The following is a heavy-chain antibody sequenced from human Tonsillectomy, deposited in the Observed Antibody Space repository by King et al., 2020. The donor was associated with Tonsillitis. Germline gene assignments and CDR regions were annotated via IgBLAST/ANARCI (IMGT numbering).Heavy chain of an antibody. V-gene: IGHV3-49*03. D-gene: IGHD3-3*01. CDR2: IRSKAYGGTT. Sequence: QLVQSGGGLVQPGRSLRLSCTASGFTFGDYAMSWFRQAPGKGLEWVGFIRSKAYGGTTEYAASVKGRFTISRDDSKSIAYLQMNSLKTEDTAVYYCTRLYDFWSGYPRYWFDPWGQGTLVTVSS. J-gene: IGHJ5*02. CDR1: GFTFGDYA. CDR3: TRLYDFWSGYPRYWFDP.